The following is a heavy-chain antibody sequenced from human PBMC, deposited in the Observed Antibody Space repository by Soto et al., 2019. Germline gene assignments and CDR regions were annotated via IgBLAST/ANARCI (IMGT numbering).Heavy chain of an antibody. CDR3: ARLRYLKTGDGYNKEYYYYYYGMDV. V-gene: IGHV4-61*01. Sequence: SETLSLTFTVSGGSVISGSYYLIFIRQPPVKGLECIVYIYYSGNTSYNPSLKSRVTISVDTSKNQFSLKLRSVTAADTAVYYCARLRYLKTGDGYNKEYYYYYYGMDVWGQGTTVTVSS. CDR1: GGSVISGSYY. J-gene: IGHJ6*02. D-gene: IGHD5-12*01. CDR2: IYYSGNT.